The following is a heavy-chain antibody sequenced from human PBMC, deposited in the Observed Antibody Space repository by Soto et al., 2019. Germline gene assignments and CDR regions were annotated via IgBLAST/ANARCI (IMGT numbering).Heavy chain of an antibody. CDR2: ITNNGDTT. Sequence: ESGGALAQPGGSLRLSCVGSGFTFSIYALTWVRQAPGKGLEWVSLITNNGDTTFFGDSVKGRFSISRDNSKNTLYLQLENLRAEDTAVYYCAMSAGYGGAFDVWGRGTMVAVSS. D-gene: IGHD5-12*01. CDR1: GFTFSIYA. CDR3: AMSAGYGGAFDV. V-gene: IGHV3-23*01. J-gene: IGHJ3*01.